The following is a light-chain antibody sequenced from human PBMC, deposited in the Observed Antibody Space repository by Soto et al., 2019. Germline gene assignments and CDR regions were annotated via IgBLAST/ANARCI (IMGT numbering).Light chain of an antibody. V-gene: IGKV3-20*01. Sequence: EIVLTQSPGTLSLSPGERATLSCRASQSVTSTYLAWYQQKPGQSPRLIIYGGSTRASGFPDRFSGGGSGTDFTLTISRLEREDSEVYYGHCQQFDSSRMYSFGQGTKLEI. CDR2: GGS. J-gene: IGKJ2*03. CDR1: QSVTSTY. CDR3: QQFDSSRMYS.